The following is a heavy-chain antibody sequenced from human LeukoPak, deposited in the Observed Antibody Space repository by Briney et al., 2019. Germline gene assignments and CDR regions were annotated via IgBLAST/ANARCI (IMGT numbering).Heavy chain of an antibody. Sequence: ASVKVSCKASGYTFTGYYMHWVRQAPGQGLEWMGWINPNSGGTNYAQKFQGRVTITADKSTSTAYMELSSLRSEDTAVYYCARDDSYYDSSGYSFDYWGQGTLVTVSS. D-gene: IGHD3-22*01. CDR2: INPNSGGT. J-gene: IGHJ4*02. V-gene: IGHV1-2*02. CDR3: ARDDSYYDSSGYSFDY. CDR1: GYTFTGYY.